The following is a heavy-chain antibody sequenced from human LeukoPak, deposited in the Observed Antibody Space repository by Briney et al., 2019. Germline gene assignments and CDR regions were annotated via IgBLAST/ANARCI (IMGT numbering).Heavy chain of an antibody. J-gene: IGHJ4*02. CDR2: ISAYNGNT. Sequence: GASVKVSCKASGYTFTSYGISWVRQAPGQGLEWMGWISAYNGNTNYAQKLQGRVTMTTDTSTSTVYMELRSLRSDDTAVYYCSRDRVFTEPTSKVDYWGQGTLVTVSS. CDR1: GYTFTSYG. V-gene: IGHV1-18*01. D-gene: IGHD1-26*01. CDR3: SRDRVFTEPTSKVDY.